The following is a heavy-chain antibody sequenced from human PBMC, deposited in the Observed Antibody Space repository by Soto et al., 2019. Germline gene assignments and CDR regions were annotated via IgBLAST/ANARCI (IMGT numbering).Heavy chain of an antibody. V-gene: IGHV4-39*01. Sequence: PSETLSLTCTVSGGSVSSGRYYWSWIRQPPGKGLEWIGKIYSSGGTSYNPSLKSRVTISVDTSKNQFSLNLSSVTAADTAVYFCAGHGIYSGSYYSFDYWGQGTQVTVSS. CDR2: IYSSGGT. D-gene: IGHD1-26*01. CDR3: AGHGIYSGSYYSFDY. CDR1: GGSVSSGRYY. J-gene: IGHJ4*02.